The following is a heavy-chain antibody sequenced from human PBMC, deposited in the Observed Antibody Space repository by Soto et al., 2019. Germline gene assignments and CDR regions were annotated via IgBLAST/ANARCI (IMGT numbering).Heavy chain of an antibody. CDR1: GFSFSSCA. CDR2: VSHDGSNK. V-gene: IGHV3-30-3*01. J-gene: IGHJ4*02. D-gene: IGHD6-19*01. Sequence: QVQLVESGGGVVQPGRSLRLSCAASGFSFSSCAMHWVRQAPGKGLEWVAVVSHDGSNKYYADSVKGRVTISRDNSINAVYLQMNSLRGEDTAVDYCARVSIAVAGIASYFYYWGQGTLGTVSS. CDR3: ARVSIAVAGIASYFYY.